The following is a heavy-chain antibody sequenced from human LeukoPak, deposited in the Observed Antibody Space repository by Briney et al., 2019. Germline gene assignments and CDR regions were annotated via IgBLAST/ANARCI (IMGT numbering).Heavy chain of an antibody. CDR3: ARVVVVTGVESSYFDL. CDR2: ISYDGSNK. J-gene: IGHJ2*01. Sequence: GRSLRLSCAASGFTFSSYGVHWVRQAPGKGLEWVAVISYDGSNKYYADSVKGRFTISRDNSKNTLYLQMNSLRLEDTAVYYCARVVVVTGVESSYFDLWGRGTLVTVSS. CDR1: GFTFSSYG. D-gene: IGHD2-21*02. V-gene: IGHV3-30*03.